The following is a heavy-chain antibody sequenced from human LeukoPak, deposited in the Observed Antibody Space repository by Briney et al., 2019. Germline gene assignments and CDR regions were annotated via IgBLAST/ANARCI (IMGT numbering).Heavy chain of an antibody. CDR1: GGSISSSSYY. Sequence: KPSETLSLTCTVSGGSISSSSYYWGWIRQPPGKGLEWIGSIYYSGSTYYNPSLKSRVTMSVDTSKNQFSLKLKSVTAADTAVYYCASSRDLYHDAFTSYWYFDVWGRGSLVTVSS. CDR3: ASSRDLYHDAFTSYWYFDV. J-gene: IGHJ2*01. V-gene: IGHV4-39*07. CDR2: IYYSGST. D-gene: IGHD3-3*01.